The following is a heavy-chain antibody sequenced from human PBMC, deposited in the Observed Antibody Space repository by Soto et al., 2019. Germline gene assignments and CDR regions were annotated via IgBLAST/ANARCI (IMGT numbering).Heavy chain of an antibody. J-gene: IGHJ4*02. CDR3: ATTFSLTTPTDY. CDR1: GGSISSGGYY. D-gene: IGHD4-4*01. Sequence: PSETLSLTCTVSGGSISSGGYYWSWIRQHPGKGLEWIGYIYYSGSTYYNPSLKSRVTISVDTSKNQFSLKLSSVTAADTAVYYCATTFSLTTPTDYWGQGTLVTVSS. CDR2: IYYSGST. V-gene: IGHV4-31*03.